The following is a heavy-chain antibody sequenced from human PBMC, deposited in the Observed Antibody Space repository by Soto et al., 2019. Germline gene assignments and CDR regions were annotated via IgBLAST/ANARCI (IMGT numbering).Heavy chain of an antibody. CDR1: GGSFSGYY. Sequence: SETLSLTCAVYGGSFSGYYWSWIRQPPGKGLEWIGEINHSGSTNYNPSLKSRVTISVDTSKNQFSLKLSSVTAADTAVYYCARGGGYCSGGSCYFRGSWTDFDYWGQGTLVTVSS. D-gene: IGHD2-15*01. V-gene: IGHV4-34*01. CDR3: ARGGGYCSGGSCYFRGSWTDFDY. CDR2: INHSGST. J-gene: IGHJ4*02.